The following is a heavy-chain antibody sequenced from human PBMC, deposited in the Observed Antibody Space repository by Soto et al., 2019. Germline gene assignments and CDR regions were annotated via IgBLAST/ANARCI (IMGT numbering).Heavy chain of an antibody. Sequence: QVLLVQSGAEVKKPGSSVKVSCKLSGATFSSYAMSWVRQAPGQGLEWIGGIIPFFGTPNYAQKFKGRVTTTADTSTATSYMELSILRSDDTAVYCCARDKGAYYSHLVYWGQGTLVTVSS. CDR1: GATFSSYA. CDR3: ARDKGAYYSHLVY. J-gene: IGHJ4*02. CDR2: IIPFFGTP. D-gene: IGHD3-22*01. V-gene: IGHV1-69*06.